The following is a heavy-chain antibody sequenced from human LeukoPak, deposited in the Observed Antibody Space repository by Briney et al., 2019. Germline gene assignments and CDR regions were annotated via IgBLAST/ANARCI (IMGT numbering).Heavy chain of an antibody. V-gene: IGHV4-61*02. CDR3: ARDFWSGYPFF. D-gene: IGHD3-3*01. CDR2: IYTSGST. CDR1: GGSISSGSYY. J-gene: IGHJ4*02. Sequence: SETLSLTCTVSGGSISSGSYYWSWIRQPAGKGLEWIGRIYTSGSTNYNPSLESRVTISVDTSKNQFSLKLSSVTAADTAVYYCARDFWSGYPFFWGQGTLVTVSS.